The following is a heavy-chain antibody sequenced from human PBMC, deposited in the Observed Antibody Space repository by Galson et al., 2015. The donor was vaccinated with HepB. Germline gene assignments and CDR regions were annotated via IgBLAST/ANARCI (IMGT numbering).Heavy chain of an antibody. J-gene: IGHJ4*02. V-gene: IGHV3-15*01. CDR2: IKSKTDGGTT. D-gene: IGHD6-13*01. CDR3: TTPDRQQLGDDY. CDR1: GFTFSNAW. Sequence: SLRLSCAASGFTFSNAWMSWVRQAPGKGLEWVGRIKSKTDGGTTDYAAPVKGRFTISRDDSKNTLYLQMNSLKTEDTAVYYCTTPDRQQLGDDYWGQGTLVTVSS.